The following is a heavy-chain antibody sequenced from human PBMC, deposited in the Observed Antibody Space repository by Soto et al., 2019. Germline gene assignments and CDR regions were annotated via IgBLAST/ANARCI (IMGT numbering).Heavy chain of an antibody. D-gene: IGHD2-15*01. Sequence: SVKVSCKASGGTFSSYAISWGRQAPGQGLEGMGGIIPIFGTANYAQKFQGRVTITADESTSTADMELSSLRSEDTAVYYCAPDQRIVPNTGGQTPYWGQGTLVTVSS. J-gene: IGHJ4*02. V-gene: IGHV1-69*13. CDR2: IIPIFGTA. CDR3: APDQRIVPNTGGQTPY. CDR1: GGTFSSYA.